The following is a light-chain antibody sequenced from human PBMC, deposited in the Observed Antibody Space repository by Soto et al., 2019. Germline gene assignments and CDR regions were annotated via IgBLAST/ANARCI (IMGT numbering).Light chain of an antibody. CDR3: HQYYNWPRT. Sequence: EIVMTQSPATLSVSPGERATLSCRASQSVGSNLAWYQQKPGQAPRLLIYGASSTATGIPARFSGSGSGTEFTLSISSLQSEDFAVYYCHQYYNWPRTFGQGTKVDIK. CDR2: GAS. J-gene: IGKJ1*01. CDR1: QSVGSN. V-gene: IGKV3-15*01.